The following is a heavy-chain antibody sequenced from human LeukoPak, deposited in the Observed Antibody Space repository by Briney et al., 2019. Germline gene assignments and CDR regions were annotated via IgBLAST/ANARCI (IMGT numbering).Heavy chain of an antibody. J-gene: IGHJ5*02. V-gene: IGHV3-23*01. Sequence: PGRSLRLSCEASGFAFSFSAITWVRQAPGTCLEWVSTINANAINTYYADSVKGRFTISRDNSKTTLYLQLNSLRAEDTAVYYCAKPISGGLAVTADWFDPWGQGTLVTVSS. CDR1: GFAFSFSA. CDR3: AKPISGGLAVTADWFDP. CDR2: INANAINT. D-gene: IGHD6-19*01.